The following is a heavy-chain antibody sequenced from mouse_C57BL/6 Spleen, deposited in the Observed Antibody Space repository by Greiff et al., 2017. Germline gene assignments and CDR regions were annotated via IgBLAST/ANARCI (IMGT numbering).Heavy chain of an antibody. D-gene: IGHD1-1*01. Sequence: QVQLQQSGAELVRPGASVTLSCKASGYTFTDYEMYWVKQTPVHGLEWIGAIDPETGGTAYNQTFKGKAILTADKSSSTAYMELRSLTSEDSAVYYCTSEGYYYGSSPFAYWGQGTLVTVSA. CDR1: GYTFTDYE. CDR2: IDPETGGT. J-gene: IGHJ3*01. V-gene: IGHV1-15*01. CDR3: TSEGYYYGSSPFAY.